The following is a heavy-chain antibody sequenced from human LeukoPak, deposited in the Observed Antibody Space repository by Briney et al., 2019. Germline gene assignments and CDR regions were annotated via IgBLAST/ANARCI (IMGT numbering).Heavy chain of an antibody. CDR1: GYTFIDYY. CDR3: ARGGTLGDY. Sequence: ASVKVSCKASGYTFIDYYIHWVRQAPGQGLEWMGWINPNSGGTNYAQKFQGRVTMTRDTSISTAYMEVSRLRSDDTAVYYCARGGTLGDYWGQGTLVTVSS. CDR2: INPNSGGT. V-gene: IGHV1-2*02. D-gene: IGHD1-1*01. J-gene: IGHJ4*02.